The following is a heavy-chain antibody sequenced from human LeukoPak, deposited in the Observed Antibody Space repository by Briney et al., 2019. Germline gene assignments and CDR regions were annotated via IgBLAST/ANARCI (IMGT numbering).Heavy chain of an antibody. Sequence: SETLSLTCTVSGGSISSYYWSWLRQPPGKGLEWIGYIYYSGSTNYNPSLKSRVTISVDTSKNQFSLKLSSVTAADTAVYYCASQLTDYYDSSGYIKTWGQGTLVTVSS. CDR3: ASQLTDYYDSSGYIKT. D-gene: IGHD3-22*01. CDR1: GGSISSYY. J-gene: IGHJ5*02. V-gene: IGHV4-59*01. CDR2: IYYSGST.